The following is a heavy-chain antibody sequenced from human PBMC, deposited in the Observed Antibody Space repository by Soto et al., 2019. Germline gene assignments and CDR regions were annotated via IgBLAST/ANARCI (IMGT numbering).Heavy chain of an antibody. Sequence: SETLSLTCTVSGGSFKSGSYSWSWIRQPPGKGLEWIGYVYHTGRTSYNPSLKSRVSISMDTSKNQFSLNLDSVTAADTAVYFCARDSAYFDSWGQGTLVTVSS. J-gene: IGHJ4*02. V-gene: IGHV4-61*01. CDR1: GGSFKSGSYS. CDR3: ARDSAYFDS. CDR2: VYHTGRT.